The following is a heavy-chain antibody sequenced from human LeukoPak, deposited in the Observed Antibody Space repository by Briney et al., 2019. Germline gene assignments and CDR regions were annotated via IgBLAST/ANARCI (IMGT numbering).Heavy chain of an antibody. CDR2: IRDDGGNI. CDR1: GFTFSSYG. J-gene: IGHJ4*02. CDR3: AKEDAPLGGRPKN. Sequence: GGSLSLSCPAPGFTFSSYGMPWFRKAPGKGLEWLAFIRDDGGNIHYADSVKGRFTISRDNSKNTLYLQMKSLRAEDTALYYCAKEDAPLGGRPKNWGQGTLVTVSS. V-gene: IGHV3-30*02. D-gene: IGHD3-16*01.